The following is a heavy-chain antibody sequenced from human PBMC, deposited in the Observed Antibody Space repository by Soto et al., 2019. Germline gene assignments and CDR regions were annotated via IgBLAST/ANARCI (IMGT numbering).Heavy chain of an antibody. J-gene: IGHJ3*02. Sequence: QVQLVQSGAEVKKPGSSVKVSCKASGGTFSSYAISWVRQAPGQGLEWMGGIIPIFGTANYAQKFQGRVTITADKSTSQSYIELSNLRSEDTAVYYCARVKSDSSGYHDAFDIWGQGTMVTVSS. CDR2: IIPIFGTA. V-gene: IGHV1-69*06. CDR3: ARVKSDSSGYHDAFDI. D-gene: IGHD3-22*01. CDR1: GGTFSSYA.